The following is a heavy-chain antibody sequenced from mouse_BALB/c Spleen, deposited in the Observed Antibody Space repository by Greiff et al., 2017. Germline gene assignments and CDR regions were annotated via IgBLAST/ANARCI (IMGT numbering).Heavy chain of an antibody. V-gene: IGHV14-3*02. CDR2: IDPANGNT. CDR1: GFNIKDTY. D-gene: IGHD1-1*01. CDR3: APYYYGSSYDYYAMDY. Sequence: EVKLMESGAELVKPGASVKLSCTASGFNIKDTYMHWVKQRPEQGLEWIGRIDPANGNTKYDPKFQGKATITADTSSNTAYLQLSSLTSEDTAVYYCAPYYYGSSYDYYAMDYWGQGTSVTVSS. J-gene: IGHJ4*01.